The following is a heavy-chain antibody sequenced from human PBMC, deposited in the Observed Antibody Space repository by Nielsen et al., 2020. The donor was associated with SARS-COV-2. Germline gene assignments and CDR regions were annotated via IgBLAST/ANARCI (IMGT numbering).Heavy chain of an antibody. J-gene: IGHJ5*02. V-gene: IGHV4-59*08. Sequence: SETLSPTCTVSGGSISSYYWSWIRQPPGKGLEWIGYIYYSGNTNYNPSLKSRVTISVDTSKNQFSLKLSSVTAADTAVYYCARHHYVTFFGVVIIGWFDPWGQGTLVTVSS. CDR3: ARHHYVTFFGVVIIGWFDP. CDR1: GGSISSYY. D-gene: IGHD3-3*01. CDR2: IYYSGNT.